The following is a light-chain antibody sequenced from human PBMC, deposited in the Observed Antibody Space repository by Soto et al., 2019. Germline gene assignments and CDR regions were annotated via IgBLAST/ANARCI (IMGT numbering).Light chain of an antibody. Sequence: QSALTQPPSASGSPGQSVTISCTGTRSDVGGYNYVSWYQQHPGKAPKLMISEVSKRPSGVPDRFSGSKSGNTASLTVSGLQAEDEADYYCSSFAGNNNVVFGGGTKLTVL. CDR1: RSDVGGYNY. V-gene: IGLV2-8*01. J-gene: IGLJ2*01. CDR2: EVS. CDR3: SSFAGNNNVV.